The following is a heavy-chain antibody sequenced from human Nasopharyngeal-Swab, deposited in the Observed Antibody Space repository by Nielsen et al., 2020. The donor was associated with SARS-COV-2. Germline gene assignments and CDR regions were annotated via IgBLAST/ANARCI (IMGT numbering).Heavy chain of an antibody. J-gene: IGHJ6*02. D-gene: IGHD4-17*01. Sequence: GGSLRLSCAASGFTFSSYAMHWVRQAPGKGLEWVAVISYNGSNKYYADSVKGRFTISRDNSKNTLYLQMNSLRAEDTAVYYCARSYYGAYYYGMDVWGQGTTVTVSS. CDR2: ISYNGSNK. CDR1: GFTFSSYA. V-gene: IGHV3-30-3*01. CDR3: ARSYYGAYYYGMDV.